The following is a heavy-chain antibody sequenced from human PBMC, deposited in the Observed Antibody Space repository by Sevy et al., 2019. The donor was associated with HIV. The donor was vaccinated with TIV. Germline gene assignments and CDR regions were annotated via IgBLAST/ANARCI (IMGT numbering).Heavy chain of an antibody. V-gene: IGHV3-23*01. CDR2: LSFGCGEI. CDR1: GFTFSKYS. Sequence: GGSLRLSCAASGFTFSKYSMSWVRQPPGKGLGWVSTLSFGCGEINYADSVKGWFTISRDNSKSSVYLQMNNLRSEDTAVYYCAREGCTKPHDYWGQGTLVTVSS. CDR3: AREGCTKPHDY. J-gene: IGHJ4*02. D-gene: IGHD2-8*01.